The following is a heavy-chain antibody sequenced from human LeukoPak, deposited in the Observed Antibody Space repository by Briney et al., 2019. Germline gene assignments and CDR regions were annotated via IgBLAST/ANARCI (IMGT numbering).Heavy chain of an antibody. CDR2: IKQDGSDK. D-gene: IGHD3-3*01. CDR1: GFTFNTYW. CDR3: ARARKGSGHYPVGELDY. Sequence: GGSLRLSCAASGFTFNTYWMTWVRQAPGKGLEWVANIKQDGSDKCYVDSVKGRFTISRDNAKNSLYLQMNSLRAEDTAVYYCARARKGSGHYPVGELDYWGQGTLVTVSS. J-gene: IGHJ4*02. V-gene: IGHV3-7*04.